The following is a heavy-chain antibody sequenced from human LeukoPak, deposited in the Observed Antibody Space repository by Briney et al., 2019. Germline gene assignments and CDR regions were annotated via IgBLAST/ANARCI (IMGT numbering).Heavy chain of an antibody. J-gene: IGHJ3*02. CDR3: ARAPLSIAVAGYNAFDI. D-gene: IGHD6-19*01. Sequence: ASVKVSCKASGGTFSSYAISWVRQAPGQGLEWMGGINPIFGTANYAQKFQGRVTITADESTSTAYMELSSLRSEDTAVYYCARAPLSIAVAGYNAFDIWGQGTMVTVSS. V-gene: IGHV1-69*13. CDR2: INPIFGTA. CDR1: GGTFSSYA.